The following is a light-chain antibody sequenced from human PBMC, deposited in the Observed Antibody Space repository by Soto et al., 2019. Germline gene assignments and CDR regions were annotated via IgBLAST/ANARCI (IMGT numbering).Light chain of an antibody. J-gene: IGKJ2*01. Sequence: EVVLTQSPGTLSLSPGERATLSCRASQGIVSNFLAWYQQKGGQAPRLVIYGASSRATGIPDRFSGGGSGTDFTLTINRLEPEDFAVYYCQHYGGSPPRYTFGQGTKLEIK. V-gene: IGKV3-20*01. CDR3: QHYGGSPPRYT. CDR2: GAS. CDR1: QGIVSNF.